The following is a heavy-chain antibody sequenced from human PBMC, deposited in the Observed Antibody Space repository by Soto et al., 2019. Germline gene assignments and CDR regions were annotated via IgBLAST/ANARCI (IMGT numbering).Heavy chain of an antibody. J-gene: IGHJ4*02. Sequence: GESLKISCKGSGYSFTSYWIGWVRQMPGKGLDWMGIIYPCDSDTRYSPSFQGQVTISAXXXIXXXYXQXXXLXASDTAMYYCASKIYDKAFDYWGQGTRVTVSS. V-gene: IGHV5-51*01. CDR2: IYPCDSDT. CDR3: ASKIYDKAFDY. D-gene: IGHD3-22*01. CDR1: GYSFTSYW.